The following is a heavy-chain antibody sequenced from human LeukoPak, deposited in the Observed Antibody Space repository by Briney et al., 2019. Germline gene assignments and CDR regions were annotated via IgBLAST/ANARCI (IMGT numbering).Heavy chain of an antibody. J-gene: IGHJ3*02. CDR3: AKDGSVLLWFGESDAFDI. D-gene: IGHD3-10*01. CDR2: ISGSGGIT. Sequence: GGSLRLSCAPYGFTFSSYAMSWVRQAPRKGLEWVSAISGSGGITYYAYAVKGQFTISRDNSKNTLYLQMNSLRAEDTAVYYCAKDGSVLLWFGESDAFDIWGQGTMVTVSS. V-gene: IGHV3-23*01. CDR1: GFTFSSYA.